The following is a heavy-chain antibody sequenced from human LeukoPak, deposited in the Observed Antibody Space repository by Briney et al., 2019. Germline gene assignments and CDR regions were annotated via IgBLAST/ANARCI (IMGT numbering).Heavy chain of an antibody. Sequence: GRSLRLSCAASGFTFSSYAMHWVRQAPGKGLEWVAGISYDGSNKYYADSVKGRFTISRDNSKNTLYLQMNSLRAEDTAVYYCARERRGVEYYYYYMDVWGKGTTVTVSS. D-gene: IGHD3-10*01. CDR3: ARERRGVEYYYYYMDV. J-gene: IGHJ6*03. V-gene: IGHV3-30*01. CDR2: ISYDGSNK. CDR1: GFTFSSYA.